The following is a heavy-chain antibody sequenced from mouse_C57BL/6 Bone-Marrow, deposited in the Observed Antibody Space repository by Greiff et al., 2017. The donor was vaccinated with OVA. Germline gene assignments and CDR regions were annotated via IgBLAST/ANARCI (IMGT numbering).Heavy chain of an antibody. V-gene: IGHV3-1*01. Sequence: VQLQQSGPGMVKPSQSLSLTCTVTGYSITSGYDWHWIRHFPGNKLEWMGYISYSGSTNYNPSLKSRISITHDTSKNHFFLKLNSVTTEDTATYDCARGHDGYFWYFDVWGTGTTVTVSS. CDR1: GYSITSGYD. CDR3: ARGHDGYFWYFDV. J-gene: IGHJ1*03. CDR2: ISYSGST. D-gene: IGHD2-3*01.